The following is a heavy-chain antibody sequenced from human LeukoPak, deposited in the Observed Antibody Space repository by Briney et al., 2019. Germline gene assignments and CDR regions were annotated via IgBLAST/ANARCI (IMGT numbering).Heavy chain of an antibody. CDR1: GYTFTGYY. CDR2: INPNSGGT. V-gene: IGHV1-2*04. D-gene: IGHD3-22*01. J-gene: IGHJ3*02. Sequence: ASVKVSCKASGYTFTGYYMHWVRQAPGQGLEWMGWINPNSGGTDYAQKFQGWVTMTRDTSISTAYMELSRLRSDDTAVYYCATTRRYYYDTSGPDAIDIWGQGTMVTVSS. CDR3: ATTRRYYYDTSGPDAIDI.